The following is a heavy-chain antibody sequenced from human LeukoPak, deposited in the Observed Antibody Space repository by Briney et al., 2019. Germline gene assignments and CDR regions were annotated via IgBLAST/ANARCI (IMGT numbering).Heavy chain of an antibody. J-gene: IGHJ4*02. Sequence: PGGSLRLSCAASGFTFDDYAMHWVRQAPGKGLEWVSLISGDGGSTYYADSVKGRFTISRDNSKNTLYLQMNSLRAEDTAVYYCAREGSYDGSTMWYFDYWGQGTLVTVSS. CDR1: GFTFDDYA. CDR3: AREGSYDGSTMWYFDY. V-gene: IGHV3-43*02. D-gene: IGHD3-22*01. CDR2: ISGDGGST.